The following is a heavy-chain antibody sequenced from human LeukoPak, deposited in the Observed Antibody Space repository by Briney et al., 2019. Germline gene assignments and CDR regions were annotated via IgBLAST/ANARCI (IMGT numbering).Heavy chain of an antibody. J-gene: IGHJ4*02. Sequence: SETLSXTXTVSXGSISSYXWSWIRQPAGKGLEWIGRIYTSGSTNYNPSLKSRVTMSVDTSKNQFSLKLSSVTAADTAVYYCAREGGWFGELVYYFDYWGQRTLVTVSS. CDR3: AREGGWFGELVYYFDY. V-gene: IGHV4-4*07. CDR1: XGSISSYX. CDR2: IYTSGST. D-gene: IGHD3-10*01.